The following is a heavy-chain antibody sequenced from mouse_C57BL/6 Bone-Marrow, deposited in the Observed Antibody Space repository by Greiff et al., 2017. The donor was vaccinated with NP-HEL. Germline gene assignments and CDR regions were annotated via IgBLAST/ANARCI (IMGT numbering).Heavy chain of an antibody. D-gene: IGHD1-1*01. J-gene: IGHJ3*01. V-gene: IGHV8-12*01. Sequence: QVTLKECGPGILQSSQTLSLTCSFSGFSLSTSGMGVSWIRQPSGKDLEWLAHIYWDDDKRYNPSLKSRLTISKDTSRNQVFLKITSVDTADTATYYCARSFYGSSPWFAYWGQGTLVTVSA. CDR2: IYWDDDK. CDR3: ARSFYGSSPWFAY. CDR1: GFSLSTSGMG.